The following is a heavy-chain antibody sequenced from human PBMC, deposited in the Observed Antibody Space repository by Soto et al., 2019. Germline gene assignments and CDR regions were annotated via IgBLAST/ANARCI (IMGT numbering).Heavy chain of an antibody. J-gene: IGHJ4*02. Sequence: SGPTLVRPTQTLTLTCTFSGFSLSASGVGVGWIRQPPGKALEWLAVTYWDGNKVYSPSLKSRLTITTDTSRNQVVLTMTNMDPVDTATYYCVHRMWPYYFDYWAQGTLVTVSS. D-gene: IGHD3-10*01. V-gene: IGHV2-5*02. CDR2: TYWDGNK. CDR3: VHRMWPYYFDY. CDR1: GFSLSASGVG.